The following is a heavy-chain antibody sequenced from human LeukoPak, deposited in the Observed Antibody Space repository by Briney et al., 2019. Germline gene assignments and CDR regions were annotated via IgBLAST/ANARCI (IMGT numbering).Heavy chain of an antibody. CDR3: ARLGSSSRHI. CDR2: IYYSGST. V-gene: IGHV4-59*08. D-gene: IGHD2-2*01. J-gene: IGHJ4*01. CDR1: GGSISSYY. Sequence: PSETLSLTCTVSGGSISSYYWSWIRQPPGKGLEWIGYIYYSGSTNYNPSLKSRATISVDTSKNQFSLKLSSVTPADTAVYYCARLGSSSRHIWGQGTPVTVSS.